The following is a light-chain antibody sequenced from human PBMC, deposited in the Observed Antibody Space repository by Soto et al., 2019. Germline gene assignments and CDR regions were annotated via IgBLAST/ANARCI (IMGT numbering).Light chain of an antibody. CDR2: EAS. J-gene: IGKJ4*01. V-gene: IGKV1-5*03. CDR3: QQYESFFPLT. CDR1: QNINSW. Sequence: DIQMTQSPSXLSASVGDRVTITCRASQNINSWLAWYQQKRGKAPKLLIYEASNLDWGVPSRFSGSGTGPAFTITISILQPDDFAIYHCQQYESFFPLTFGGGTKLVIK.